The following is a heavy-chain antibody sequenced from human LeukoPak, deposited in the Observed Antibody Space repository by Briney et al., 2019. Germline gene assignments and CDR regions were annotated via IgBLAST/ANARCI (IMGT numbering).Heavy chain of an antibody. Sequence: PSETLSLTCVVSGVSLHRSFWTWVRQPPGKGLEWIGRIYSSGTTDYIPSLKSRLTISIDTSKNQFSLMLASMTAADTAVYFCGRRPAVDGPIDNWGQGILVAVSS. J-gene: IGHJ4*02. CDR3: GRRPAVDGPIDN. D-gene: IGHD3/OR15-3a*01. V-gene: IGHV4-59*01. CDR2: IYSSGTT. CDR1: GVSLHRSF.